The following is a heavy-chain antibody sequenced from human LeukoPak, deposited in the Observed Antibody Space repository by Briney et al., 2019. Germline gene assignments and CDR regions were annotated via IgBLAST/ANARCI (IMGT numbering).Heavy chain of an antibody. J-gene: IGHJ5*02. CDR3: ARGPDFWSGYYPPNWFDP. V-gene: IGHV4-4*07. D-gene: IGHD3-3*01. CDR1: GGSISSYY. Sequence: SETLSLTCTVSGGSISSYYWSWIRQPAGKGLEWIGRIYTSGSTNYNPSLKSRVTMSVDTSKNQFSLKLSSVTAADTAVYYCARGPDFWSGYYPPNWFDPWGQGTLVTVSS. CDR2: IYTSGST.